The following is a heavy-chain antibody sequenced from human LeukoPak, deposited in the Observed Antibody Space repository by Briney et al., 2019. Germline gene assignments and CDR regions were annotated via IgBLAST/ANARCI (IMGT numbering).Heavy chain of an antibody. CDR2: IRSKTNNYAT. J-gene: IGHJ4*02. CDR1: GFTFSGSA. Sequence: GGSLRLSCAASGFTFSGSAMHWVRQAPGKGLEWVGRIRSKTNNYATAYAASVKGRFTISRDDSKNTAYLQMNSLKTDDTAVYFCTKGKWGYPFDYWGQGTLVTVSS. V-gene: IGHV3-73*01. D-gene: IGHD1-26*01. CDR3: TKGKWGYPFDY.